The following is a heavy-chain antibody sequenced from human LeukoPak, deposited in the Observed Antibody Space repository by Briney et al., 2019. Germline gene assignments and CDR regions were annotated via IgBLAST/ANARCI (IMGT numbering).Heavy chain of an antibody. V-gene: IGHV3-23*01. CDR2: ISGSGGST. D-gene: IGHD2-2*01. Sequence: GGSLRLSGAASGFTFSSYAMSWVRQAPGKGLEWVSAISGSGGSTYYADSVKGRFTISRDNAKNTLYLQMNSLRAEDTAVYYCAKDRHCSSTSCYPLDAFDIWGQGTMVTVSS. J-gene: IGHJ3*02. CDR1: GFTFSSYA. CDR3: AKDRHCSSTSCYPLDAFDI.